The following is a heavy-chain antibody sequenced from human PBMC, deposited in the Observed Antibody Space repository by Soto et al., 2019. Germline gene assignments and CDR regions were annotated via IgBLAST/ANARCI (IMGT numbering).Heavy chain of an antibody. D-gene: IGHD3-10*02. Sequence: EEQLVESGGGLVQSGGSLRLSCAASEFTFSSYWMHWVRQAPGKGLVWVSRIDNDGRGTIYADSVKGRFTVTRDNTKNTLYLQMNSLRDEYTAVYYCSRGCFNPGFDIWGQGTMVTVSS. V-gene: IGHV3-74*01. CDR1: EFTFSSYW. J-gene: IGHJ3*02. CDR3: SRGCFNPGFDI. CDR2: IDNDGRGT.